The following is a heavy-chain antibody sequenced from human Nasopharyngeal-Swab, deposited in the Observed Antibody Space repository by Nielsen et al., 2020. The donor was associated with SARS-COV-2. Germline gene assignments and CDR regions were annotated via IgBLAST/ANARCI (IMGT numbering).Heavy chain of an antibody. CDR3: AREGNYYGSGSPLDY. CDR1: GYTFTSYA. J-gene: IGHJ4*02. D-gene: IGHD3-10*01. Sequence: ASVKVSCKASGYTFTSYAMNWVRQAPGQGLEWMGIINPSGGSTSYAQKFQGRVTMTRDTSTSTVYMELSSLRSEDTAVYYCAREGNYYGSGSPLDYWGQGTLVTVSS. V-gene: IGHV1-46*01. CDR2: INPSGGST.